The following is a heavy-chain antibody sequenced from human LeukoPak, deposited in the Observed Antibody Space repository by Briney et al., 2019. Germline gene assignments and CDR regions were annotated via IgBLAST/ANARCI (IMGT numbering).Heavy chain of an antibody. Sequence: GESLKISCKASGYSFTTYWIGWVRQMPGKGLEWMGIIYPRDSDTRYSPSFQGQVTISADNSISTAYLQWSSLEASDAAMYYCARQSTSRVRAFDIWGQGTMVTVSS. J-gene: IGHJ3*02. D-gene: IGHD2-2*01. CDR3: ARQSTSRVRAFDI. V-gene: IGHV5-51*01. CDR1: GYSFTTYW. CDR2: IYPRDSDT.